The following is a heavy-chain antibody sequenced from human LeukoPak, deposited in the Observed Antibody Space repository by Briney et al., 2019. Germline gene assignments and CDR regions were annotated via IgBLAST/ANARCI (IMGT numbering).Heavy chain of an antibody. D-gene: IGHD6-13*01. CDR2: FYYSGSS. V-gene: IGHV4-59*08. CDR3: ARHKYTSSWHFDT. Sequence: SETLSLTCTVSGGSISSCYWSWIRQPPGKGLEWIGDFYYSGSSNYNPSLKSRVTISVDTSKNQFSLKLSSVTATDTAIYYCARHKYTSSWHFDTWGQGTLVTDSS. CDR1: GGSISSCY. J-gene: IGHJ5*02.